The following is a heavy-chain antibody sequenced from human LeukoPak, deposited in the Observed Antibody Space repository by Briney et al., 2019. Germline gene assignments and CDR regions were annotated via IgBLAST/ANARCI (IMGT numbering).Heavy chain of an antibody. CDR2: VSYSGST. V-gene: IGHV4-31*03. D-gene: IGHD1-20*01. CDR1: GGSITSGRYY. CDR3: ARDPRGDITGTTFDR. J-gene: IGHJ5*02. Sequence: KASETLSLTCTPSGGSITSGRYYWTWIRQHPQRGLEWIGYVSYSGSTNYNSSLKSRLTISADTSKNQFHLRLTSVTAADTAVYYCARDPRGDITGTTFDRWGQGTLVTVSS.